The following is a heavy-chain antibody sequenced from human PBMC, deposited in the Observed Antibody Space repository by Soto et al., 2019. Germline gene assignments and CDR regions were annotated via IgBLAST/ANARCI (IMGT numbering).Heavy chain of an antibody. D-gene: IGHD2-21*02. CDR1: GYTFTSYA. J-gene: IGHJ2*01. CDR3: ARVDAKTDHWYFDL. V-gene: IGHV1-3*01. CDR2: INAGNGNT. Sequence: ASVKVSCKASGYTFTSYAMHWVRQAPGQRLEWMGWINAGNGNTKYSQKFQGRVTITRDTSASTAYMELSSLRSEDTAVYYCARVDAKTDHWYFDLWGRGTLVTVSS.